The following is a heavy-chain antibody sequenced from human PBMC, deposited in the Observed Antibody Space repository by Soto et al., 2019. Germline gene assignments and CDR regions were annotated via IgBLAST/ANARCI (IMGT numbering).Heavy chain of an antibody. Sequence: GGSLRLSCAASGFTFSSYSMNWVRQAPGKGLEWVSSISSSSSYIYYADSVKGRFTISRDNAKNSLYLQMNSLRAEDTAVYYCARDSEKGYYYYYMDVWGKGTTVTVSS. CDR2: ISSSSSYI. V-gene: IGHV3-21*01. CDR1: GFTFSSYS. CDR3: ARDSEKGYYYYYMDV. J-gene: IGHJ6*03.